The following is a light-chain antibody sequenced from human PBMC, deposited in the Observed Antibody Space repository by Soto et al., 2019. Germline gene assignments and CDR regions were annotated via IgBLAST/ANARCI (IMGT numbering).Light chain of an antibody. V-gene: IGLV1-40*01. Sequence: QSVLTQPPSVSGAPGQRVTISFTGSSSNIGAGYDVHWYQQLPGTAPKLLTYGNSNRPSGVPDRFSGSKSGTSASLAITGLQAEDEADYYCQSYDSSLSGYVFGTGTKVTVL. CDR3: QSYDSSLSGYV. CDR1: SSNIGAGYD. CDR2: GNS. J-gene: IGLJ1*01.